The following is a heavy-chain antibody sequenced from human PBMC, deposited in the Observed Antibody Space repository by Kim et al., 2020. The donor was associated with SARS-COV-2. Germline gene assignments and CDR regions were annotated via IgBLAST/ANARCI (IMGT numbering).Heavy chain of an antibody. Sequence: GGSLRLSCAASGFTVSSNYMSWVRQAPGKGLEWVSVIYSGGSTYYADSVKGRFTISRDNSKNTLYLQMNSLRAEDTAVYYCARDGDCSSTSCYDYWGQGTLVTVSS. D-gene: IGHD2-2*01. CDR3: ARDGDCSSTSCYDY. V-gene: IGHV3-53*01. J-gene: IGHJ4*02. CDR2: IYSGGST. CDR1: GFTVSSNY.